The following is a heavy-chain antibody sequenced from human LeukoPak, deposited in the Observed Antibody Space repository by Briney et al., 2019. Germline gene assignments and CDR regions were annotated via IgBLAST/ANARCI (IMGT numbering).Heavy chain of an antibody. V-gene: IGHV3-74*01. CDR2: INTDGDNI. Sequence: GGSLRLSCVASGFSLSNYWMHWVRQPPGKGLMWVSRINTDGDNIQYADSVKGRFTISRDDAKNSLYLQMNSLRAEDTAVYYCARDKWVAFDMWGQGTMAIVSS. J-gene: IGHJ3*02. CDR3: ARDKWVAFDM. CDR1: GFSLSNYW. D-gene: IGHD1-26*01.